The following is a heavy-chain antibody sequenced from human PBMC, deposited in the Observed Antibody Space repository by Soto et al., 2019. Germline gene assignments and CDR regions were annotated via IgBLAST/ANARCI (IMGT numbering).Heavy chain of an antibody. D-gene: IGHD6-13*01. Sequence: QVQLVQSGAEEKKPGASVKVSCKASGYTFTSYAMHWVRQAPGQRLEWMGWINAGNGNTKYSQKFQGRVTITRDTSASTAYMELSSLRSEDTAVYYCACSSGYGTGFDPWGQGTLVTVSS. CDR1: GYTFTSYA. CDR3: ACSSGYGTGFDP. CDR2: INAGNGNT. J-gene: IGHJ5*02. V-gene: IGHV1-3*05.